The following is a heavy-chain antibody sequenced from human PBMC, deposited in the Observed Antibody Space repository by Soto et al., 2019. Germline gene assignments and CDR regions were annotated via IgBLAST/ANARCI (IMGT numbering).Heavy chain of an antibody. CDR1: GFTFSSYS. Sequence: GSLRLSCAASGFTFSSYSMNWVRQAPGKGLEWVSYISSSSSTIYYADSVKGRFTISRDNAKNSLYLQMNSLRAEDTAVYYCASVTYSSGPIYYYYYMDVWGKGTTVTVSS. J-gene: IGHJ6*03. CDR3: ASVTYSSGPIYYYYYMDV. D-gene: IGHD6-19*01. CDR2: ISSSSSTI. V-gene: IGHV3-48*01.